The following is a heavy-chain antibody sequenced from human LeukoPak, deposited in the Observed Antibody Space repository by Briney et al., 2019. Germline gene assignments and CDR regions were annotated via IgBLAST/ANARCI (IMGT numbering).Heavy chain of an antibody. Sequence: ASQTPSLTCTVSGGSISSGGYYWSWIRQHPGKGLEWIGYIYYSGSTYYNPSLKSRVTISVDTSKNQFSLKLSSVTAADTAVYYCARSTTRSSSSFPFDYWGQGTLVTVSS. CDR1: GGSISSGGYY. CDR3: ARSTTRSSSSFPFDY. D-gene: IGHD6-6*01. J-gene: IGHJ4*02. CDR2: IYYSGST. V-gene: IGHV4-31*03.